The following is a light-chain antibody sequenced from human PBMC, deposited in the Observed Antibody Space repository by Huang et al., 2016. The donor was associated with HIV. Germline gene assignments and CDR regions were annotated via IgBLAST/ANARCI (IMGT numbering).Light chain of an antibody. CDR1: QSLLHSNGYNY. V-gene: IGKV2-28*01. J-gene: IGKJ4*01. CDR3: MQSAQTPLT. Sequence: DIVMTQSPLSLPVTPGGPASISCRSSQSLLHSNGYNYLDWYLQKPGQSPQLLIYLGANRASGVLDRISGSGSDTDFTLKISRVEAEDVGIYYCMQSAQTPLTFGGGTKVEIK. CDR2: LGA.